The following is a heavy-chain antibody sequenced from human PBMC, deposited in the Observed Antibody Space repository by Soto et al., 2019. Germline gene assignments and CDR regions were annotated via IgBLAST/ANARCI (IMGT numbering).Heavy chain of an antibody. Sequence: EVQLVESGGGLVQPGGSLRLSCAASGFTFSSYEMNWVRQAPGKGLEWVSYISSSGSTIYYADSVKGRFTISRDNAKNSLYLQMKGMRAEDRAFYYCGRVRIVVLTTYPGDYYGMAVWGQGPRVTVSS. CDR2: ISSSGSTI. CDR1: GFTFSSYE. CDR3: GRVRIVVLTTYPGDYYGMAV. D-gene: IGHD2-21*02. J-gene: IGHJ6*02. V-gene: IGHV3-48*03.